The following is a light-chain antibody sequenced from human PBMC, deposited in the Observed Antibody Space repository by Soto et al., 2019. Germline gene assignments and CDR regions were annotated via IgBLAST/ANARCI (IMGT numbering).Light chain of an antibody. CDR3: CLYAVTFYV. Sequence: QSVLTQPRSVSGSPGQSVTISCTGTSSDVGTYDFVSWYQQHPGKAPRLMIFDVSERPSGVPDRFSGSKSGNTASLTISGLQAEYEADYHCCLYAVTFYVFGTGPKLTVL. CDR1: SSDVGTYDF. J-gene: IGLJ1*01. CDR2: DVS. V-gene: IGLV2-11*01.